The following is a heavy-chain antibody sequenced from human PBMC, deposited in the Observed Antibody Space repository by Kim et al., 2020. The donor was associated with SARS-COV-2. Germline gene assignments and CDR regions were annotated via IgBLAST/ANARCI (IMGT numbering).Heavy chain of an antibody. D-gene: IGHD6-19*01. J-gene: IGHJ6*02. CDR2: INAGNGNT. Sequence: ASVKVSCKASGYTFTSYAMHWVRQAPGQRLEWMGWINAGNGNTKYSQKFQGRVTITRDTSASTAYMELSSLRSEDTAVYYCARPFGALSGWSDDYYYYGMDVWGQGTTVTVSS. CDR1: GYTFTSYA. CDR3: ARPFGALSGWSDDYYYYGMDV. V-gene: IGHV1-3*01.